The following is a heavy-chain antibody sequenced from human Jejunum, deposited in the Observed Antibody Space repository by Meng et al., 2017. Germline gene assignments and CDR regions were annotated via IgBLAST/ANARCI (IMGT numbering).Heavy chain of an antibody. Sequence: EVQLVESGGGLVKPGGSPSLSCAASGFTFSNAWLSWVRQATGKGLEWIARIRRKTDATTTDYVAPVKGRFTISRDDSENTLFLQMNSLKTEDTAVYYCTAEDPQYYFDYWGQGTLVTVSS. V-gene: IGHV3-15*01. CDR3: TAEDPQYYFDY. J-gene: IGHJ4*02. CDR2: IRRKTDATTT. CDR1: GFTFSNAW.